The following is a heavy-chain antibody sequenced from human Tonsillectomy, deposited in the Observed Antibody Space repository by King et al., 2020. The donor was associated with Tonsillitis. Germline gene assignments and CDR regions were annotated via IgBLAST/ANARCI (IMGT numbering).Heavy chain of an antibody. CDR1: GFTFDDYA. V-gene: IGHV3-9*01. CDR2: ISWNSGSI. Sequence: VQLVESGGGLVQPGRSLRLSCAASGFTFDDYAMHWVRQAPGKGLEWVSGISWNSGSIGYADSVKGRFAISRDNAKNSLYLQMNSLRAEDTALYYFAKDTGGDYDAFDIWGQGTMVTVSS. D-gene: IGHD4-17*01. J-gene: IGHJ3*02. CDR3: AKDTGGDYDAFDI.